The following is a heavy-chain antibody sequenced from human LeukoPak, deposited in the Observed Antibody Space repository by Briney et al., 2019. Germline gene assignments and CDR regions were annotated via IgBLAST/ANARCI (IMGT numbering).Heavy chain of an antibody. CDR1: GFTVSSNY. J-gene: IGHJ6*02. D-gene: IGHD3-3*01. CDR3: ARDRTDFWSGYLYGMDV. V-gene: IGHV3-66*02. CDR2: IYSGGST. Sequence: QPGGSLRLSCAASGFTVSSNYMSWVRQAPGKGLEWVSVIYSGGSTYYAGSVKGRFTISRDNSKNTLYLQMNSLRAEDTAVYYCARDRTDFWSGYLYGMDVWGQGTTVTVSS.